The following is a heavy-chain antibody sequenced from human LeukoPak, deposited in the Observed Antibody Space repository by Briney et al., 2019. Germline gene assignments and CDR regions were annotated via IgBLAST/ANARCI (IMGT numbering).Heavy chain of an antibody. CDR1: GFTVSSNY. CDR3: ARDLDPVTTYYYGMDV. Sequence: GGSLRLSCAASGFTVSSNYMGWVRQAPGKGLEWVSVIYSGGSTYYADSVKGRFTISRDNSKNTLYLQMNSLRAEDTAVYYCARDLDPVTTYYYGMDVWGQGTTVTVSS. CDR2: IYSGGST. J-gene: IGHJ6*02. D-gene: IGHD4-17*01. V-gene: IGHV3-66*01.